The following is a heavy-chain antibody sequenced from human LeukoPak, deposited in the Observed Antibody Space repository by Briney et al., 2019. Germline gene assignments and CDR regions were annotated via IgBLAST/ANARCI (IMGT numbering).Heavy chain of an antibody. J-gene: IGHJ4*02. CDR2: ISSSSSYI. CDR3: ARGNDKLWNYPSLTDY. CDR1: GFTFSSYS. V-gene: IGHV3-21*01. D-gene: IGHD1-7*01. Sequence: GGSLRLSCAASGFTFSSYSMNWVRQAPGNGLEWVSSISSSSSYIYYADSVKGRFTISRDNAKNSLYLQMNSLRAEDTAVYYCARGNDKLWNYPSLTDYWGQGTLVTVSS.